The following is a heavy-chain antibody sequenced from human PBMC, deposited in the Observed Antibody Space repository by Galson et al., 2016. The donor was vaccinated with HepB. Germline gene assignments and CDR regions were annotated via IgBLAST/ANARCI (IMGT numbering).Heavy chain of an antibody. CDR3: AKDQGDGTGRYFSNYYGMDV. D-gene: IGHD1-14*01. V-gene: IGHV3-30*18. J-gene: IGHJ6*02. CDR2: MSYDGINN. Sequence: SLRLSCAASGFTFSSYGMHWVRQAPGKGLEWVAVMSYDGINNYYADSVKGRLIISRDNSKNTLYMQVHSLRAEDTGVYYCAKDQGDGTGRYFSNYYGMDVWGQGTTVTVSS. CDR1: GFTFSSYG.